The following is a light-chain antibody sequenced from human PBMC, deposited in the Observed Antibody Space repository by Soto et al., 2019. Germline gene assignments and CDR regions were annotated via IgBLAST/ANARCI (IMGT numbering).Light chain of an antibody. CDR1: SSDVGGYNS. Sequence: QSALTQPASLSGSPGQSISISCTGTSSDVGGYNSVSWYQQHPGKAPKVIIFTVSSRPSGFSSRFSGSKSGNTASLTISGVQAEEEADYYCCSYVSGSTLYVFGAGTKLTVL. J-gene: IGLJ1*01. CDR2: TVS. V-gene: IGLV2-14*03. CDR3: CSYVSGSTLYV.